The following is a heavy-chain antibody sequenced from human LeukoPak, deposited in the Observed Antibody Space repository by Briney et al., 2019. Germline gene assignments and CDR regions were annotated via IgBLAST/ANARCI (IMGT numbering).Heavy chain of an antibody. CDR1: GFTFSSYA. Sequence: PGGSLRLSCAASGFTFSSYAMHWVRQAPGKGLEWVAFIRYDGTNKYYADSVRGRFTISRDNAKNSLYLQMNSLRAEDTALYYCARGGDIVIIPAAIDYWGQGTLVTVSS. CDR3: ARGGDIVIIPAAIDY. J-gene: IGHJ4*02. D-gene: IGHD2-2*01. V-gene: IGHV3-30*02. CDR2: IRYDGTNK.